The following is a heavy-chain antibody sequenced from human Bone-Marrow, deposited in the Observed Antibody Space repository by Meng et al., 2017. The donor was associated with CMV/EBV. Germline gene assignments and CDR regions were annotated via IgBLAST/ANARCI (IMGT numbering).Heavy chain of an antibody. CDR3: ARGGHDFWSGYTPYYYYGMDV. Sequence: ASVKVSCKASGYTFTSYGISWVRQAPGQGLEWMGWISAYNGNTNYARKLQGRVTMTTDTSTSTAYMELRSLRSDDTAVYYCARGGHDFWSGYTPYYYYGMDVWGQGTTVTVSS. CDR1: GYTFTSYG. D-gene: IGHD3-3*01. CDR2: ISAYNGNT. V-gene: IGHV1-18*01. J-gene: IGHJ6*02.